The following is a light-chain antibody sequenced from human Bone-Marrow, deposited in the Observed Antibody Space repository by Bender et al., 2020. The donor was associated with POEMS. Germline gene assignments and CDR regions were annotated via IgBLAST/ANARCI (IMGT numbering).Light chain of an antibody. V-gene: IGLV1-44*01. Sequence: QSVLTQPPSASETPGQRVTISCSGSSSNIGSNTVNWYQHLPGAAPKLLIYTNNQRPSGVPDRFSGSKSGTSASLAISGLRSEDEADYYCATWDANLSGPYVVFGGGTKLTVL. CDR2: TNN. CDR1: SSNIGSNT. J-gene: IGLJ2*01. CDR3: ATWDANLSGPYVV.